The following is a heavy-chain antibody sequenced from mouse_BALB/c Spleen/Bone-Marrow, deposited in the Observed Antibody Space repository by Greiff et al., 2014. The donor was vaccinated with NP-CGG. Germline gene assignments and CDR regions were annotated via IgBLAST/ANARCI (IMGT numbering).Heavy chain of an antibody. D-gene: IGHD2-1*01. CDR1: GFTFTDYY. Sequence: EVQRVESGGGLVQPGGSLRLSCTTSGFTFTDYYMSWVRQPPGKALEWLVFIRNKANGYTIEYSASVKGRFTISRDNSQNILYLQMNTLRAEDSATYYCARDYYLAYWGQGTLVTVSA. CDR2: IRNKANGYTI. V-gene: IGHV7-3*02. J-gene: IGHJ3*01. CDR3: ARDYYLAY.